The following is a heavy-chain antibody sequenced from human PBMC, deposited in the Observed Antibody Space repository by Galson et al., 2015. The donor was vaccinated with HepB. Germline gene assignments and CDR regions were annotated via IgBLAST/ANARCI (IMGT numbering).Heavy chain of an antibody. D-gene: IGHD4-17*01. V-gene: IGHV4-34*01. CDR2: INHSGST. CDR1: GGSLSSYY. CDR3: AGGVYVDYQGIYDNYYSAMDV. Sequence: SETLSLTCAVYGGSLSSYYWSWIRQSPGKGLEWIGEINHSGSTNYNPSLKSRVTISVDTSKNQLSLKLNSVVAADTAIYYCAGGVYVDYQGIYDNYYSAMDVWGQGTTVTVSS. J-gene: IGHJ6*02.